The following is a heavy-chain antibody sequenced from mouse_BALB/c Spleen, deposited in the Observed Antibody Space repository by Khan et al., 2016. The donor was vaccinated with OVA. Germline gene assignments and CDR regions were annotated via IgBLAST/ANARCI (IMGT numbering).Heavy chain of an antibody. V-gene: IGHV9-4*02. CDR3: ARGGAAYYRNDGGAMDY. D-gene: IGHD2-14*01. J-gene: IGHJ4*01. CDR1: GYTFTTAG. CDR2: INTHSGVP. Sequence: QIQLVQSGPELKKSGETVRISCKASGYTFTTAGMQWVQKMPGKGLKWIGWINTHSGVPKYAEDFKGRFVFSLETSASTAYLQITNLKNEDTATYFCARGGAAYYRNDGGAMDYWGQGTSVTVSS.